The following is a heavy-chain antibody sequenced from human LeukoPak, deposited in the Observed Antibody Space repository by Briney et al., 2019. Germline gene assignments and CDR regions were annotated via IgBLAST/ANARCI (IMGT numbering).Heavy chain of an antibody. Sequence: PSETLSLTCTVSGGSISSYYWSWIRQPPGKGLEWIGYIYYSGSTNYNPSLKSRVTISVDTSKNQFSLKLSSETAADTAVYYCAREYSSSWSLGYMDVWGKGTTVTVSS. CDR2: IYYSGST. J-gene: IGHJ6*03. CDR3: AREYSSSWSLGYMDV. V-gene: IGHV4-59*12. CDR1: GGSISSYY. D-gene: IGHD6-13*01.